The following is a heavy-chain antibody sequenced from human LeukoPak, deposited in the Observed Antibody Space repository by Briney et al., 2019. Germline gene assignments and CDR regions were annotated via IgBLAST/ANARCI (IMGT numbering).Heavy chain of an antibody. V-gene: IGHV3-7*01. CDR2: MNIDGSEK. CDR3: ARDPVEWELLLDC. Sequence: GALRLSCAASGFTFSNYWMGWVRQAPGKRPEWVANMNIDGSEKYYADSVKGRFTISRDNARNSVYLQMNSLRVEDTAVYYCARDPVEWELLLDCWGQGTLVTVSS. D-gene: IGHD1-26*01. J-gene: IGHJ4*02. CDR1: GFTFSNYW.